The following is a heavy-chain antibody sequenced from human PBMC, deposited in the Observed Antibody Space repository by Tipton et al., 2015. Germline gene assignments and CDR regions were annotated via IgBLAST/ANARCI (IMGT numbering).Heavy chain of an antibody. CDR2: ISSYSGTTI. Sequence: SLRLSCAASGFTFSDYFLSWIRQASGKGLEWVSYISSYSGTTIYYADSVKGRFTIPRDNAKNSLYLQMNSLRAEDTAVYYCARGGSVFDSWGQGTLVTVSS. CDR1: GFTFSDYF. CDR3: ARGGSVFDS. V-gene: IGHV3-11*01. J-gene: IGHJ4*02. D-gene: IGHD5-12*01.